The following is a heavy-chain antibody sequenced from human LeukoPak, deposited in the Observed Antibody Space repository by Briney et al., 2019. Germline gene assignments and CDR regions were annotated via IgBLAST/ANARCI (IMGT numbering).Heavy chain of an antibody. V-gene: IGHV3-48*03. J-gene: IGHJ4*02. CDR3: ARAALWFGVH. D-gene: IGHD3-10*01. CDR2: ISSSGSTI. Sequence: SGGSLRLSCAASVFTFSSYEMNWVRQAPGKGLEWVSYISSSGSTIYYADSVKGRFTISRDNAKNSLYPQMNSLRAEDTAVYYCARAALWFGVHWGQGTLVTVSS. CDR1: VFTFSSYE.